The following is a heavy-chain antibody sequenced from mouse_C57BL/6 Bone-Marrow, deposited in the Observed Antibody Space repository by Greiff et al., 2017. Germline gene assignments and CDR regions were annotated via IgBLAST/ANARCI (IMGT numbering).Heavy chain of an antibody. CDR2: IYPGDGDT. CDR1: GYAFSSSW. D-gene: IGHD2-2*01. V-gene: IGHV1-82*01. Sequence: VQLQQSGPELLKPGASVKISCKASGYAFSSSWMNWVKQRPGKGLEWIGRIYPGDGDTNSNGKFKGKATLTADKSSSTAYMQLSSLTSADSAVYFCARGGYDAWFAYWGQGTLVTVSA. CDR3: ARGGYDAWFAY. J-gene: IGHJ3*01.